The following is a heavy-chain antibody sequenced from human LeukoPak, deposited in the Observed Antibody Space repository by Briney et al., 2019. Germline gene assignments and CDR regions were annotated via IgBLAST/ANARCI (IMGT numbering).Heavy chain of an antibody. D-gene: IGHD5-12*01. CDR3: AGDGHGYSGYDTLPFDY. V-gene: IGHV3-30*04. Sequence: GGSLRLSCAASGFTFSSYAMHWVRQAPGKGLEWVAVISYDGSNKYYADSVKGRFTISRDNSKNTLYLQMNSLRAEDTAVYYCAGDGHGYSGYDTLPFDYWGQGTLVTVSS. J-gene: IGHJ4*02. CDR2: ISYDGSNK. CDR1: GFTFSSYA.